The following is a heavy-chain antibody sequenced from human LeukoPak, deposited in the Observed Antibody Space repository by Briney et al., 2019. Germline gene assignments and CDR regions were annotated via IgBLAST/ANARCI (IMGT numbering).Heavy chain of an antibody. J-gene: IGHJ6*03. V-gene: IGHV3-48*03. D-gene: IGHD1-1*01. CDR1: GFTFSSYE. CDR2: ISSSGSTI. Sequence: PGGSPRLSCAASGFTFSSYETNWVRQAPGKGLEWVSYISSSGSTIYYADSVKGRFTISRDNAKNSLYLQMNSLRAEDTAVYYCARMATSHSYYMDVWGKGTTVTISS. CDR3: ARMATSHSYYMDV.